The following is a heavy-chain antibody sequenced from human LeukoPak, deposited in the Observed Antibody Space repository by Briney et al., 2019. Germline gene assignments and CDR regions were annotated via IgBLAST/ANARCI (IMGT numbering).Heavy chain of an antibody. D-gene: IGHD6-13*01. Sequence: PGESLKISCKGSGYTFTTYWIGWVRQMPGKGLEWMGILYPGDSDPRYSPSFQGQVTISADRSISTAYLQWSSLKASDSAMYYCVRHGLGSSWFGFDYWGQGTLVTVSS. CDR3: VRHGLGSSWFGFDY. CDR2: LYPGDSDP. CDR1: GYTFTTYW. J-gene: IGHJ4*02. V-gene: IGHV5-51*01.